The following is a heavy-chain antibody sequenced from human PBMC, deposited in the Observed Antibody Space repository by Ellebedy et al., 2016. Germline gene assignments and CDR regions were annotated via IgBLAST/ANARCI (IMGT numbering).Heavy chain of an antibody. CDR2: IYYSGST. CDR1: GGSISSSSYY. Sequence: SETLSLTXTVSGGSISSSSYYWGWIRQPPGKGLEWIGSIYYSGSTYYNPSLKSRVTISVDTSKNQFSLKLSSVTAADTAVYYCASGDYGGPLHWGQGTLVTVSS. J-gene: IGHJ4*02. D-gene: IGHD4-23*01. CDR3: ASGDYGGPLH. V-gene: IGHV4-39*01.